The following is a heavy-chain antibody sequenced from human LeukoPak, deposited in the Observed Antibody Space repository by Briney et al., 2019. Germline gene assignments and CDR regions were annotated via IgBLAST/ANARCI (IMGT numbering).Heavy chain of an antibody. J-gene: IGHJ4*02. D-gene: IGHD3-10*01. CDR3: AREWAGYGSGSYYYY. CDR1: GGTFSNYA. CDR2: IIPLFGTA. Sequence: ASVNVSCKASGGTFSNYAISWVRQAPGQGLEWMGGIIPLFGTANYAQKFLGRVIITADESTSTTYMYLSSLKSEDTAVYYCAREWAGYGSGSYYYYWGQGTLVTVSS. V-gene: IGHV1-69*13.